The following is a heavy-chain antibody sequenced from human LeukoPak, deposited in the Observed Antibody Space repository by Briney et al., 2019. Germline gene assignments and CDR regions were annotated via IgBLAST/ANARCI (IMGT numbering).Heavy chain of an antibody. J-gene: IGHJ2*01. Sequence: ASVKVSCKASGYTITSYYMHWVRQAPGQGLEWMGIINPSGGSTSYAQKFQGRVTMTRDTSTSTVYMELSSLRSEDTAMYYCARDQRIAVAGTFDWYFDLWGRGTLVTVSS. CDR3: ARDQRIAVAGTFDWYFDL. CDR1: GYTITSYY. V-gene: IGHV1-46*01. D-gene: IGHD6-19*01. CDR2: INPSGGST.